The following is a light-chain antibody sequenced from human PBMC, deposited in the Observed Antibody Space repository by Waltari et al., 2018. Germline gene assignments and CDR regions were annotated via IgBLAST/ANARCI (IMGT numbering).Light chain of an antibody. CDR3: LQYASAPWT. CDR2: WAS. Sequence: DIVMTQSPDSLAVSLGERATINCKSSQSVFRTSNNNNFLAWYQQKPGQPPKLLIYWASTRGSGVPDRFSGSGSGTDFTLTINSLQAEDVAVYYCLQYASAPWTFGQGTKVEIK. J-gene: IGKJ1*01. V-gene: IGKV4-1*01. CDR1: QSVFRTSNNNNF.